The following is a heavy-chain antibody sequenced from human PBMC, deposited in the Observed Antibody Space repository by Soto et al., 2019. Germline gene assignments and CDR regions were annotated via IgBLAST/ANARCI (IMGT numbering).Heavy chain of an antibody. V-gene: IGHV3-21*01. J-gene: IGHJ5*02. CDR1: GFTFSSYN. Sequence: EVQLVESGGGLVKPGGSLRLSCAASGFTFSSYNMNRVRQAPGQGLEWVSTITSSSSYIYYADSVKGRFTISRDNAKNSLYRQMNRLRAAATGVYYRARASDYGDYARASWFDPWGQGTLVTVSS. CDR2: ITSSSSYI. D-gene: IGHD4-17*01. CDR3: ARASDYGDYARASWFDP.